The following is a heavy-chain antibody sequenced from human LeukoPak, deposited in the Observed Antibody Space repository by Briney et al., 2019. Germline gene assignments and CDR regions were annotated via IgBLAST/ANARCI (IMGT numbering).Heavy chain of an antibody. V-gene: IGHV3-9*01. CDR3: ARHYGLGPDY. D-gene: IGHD3-10*01. CDR2: ISWNSGSI. Sequence: GRSLRLSCAASGFTFHDYAIPWVRQAPGKGLEWVSHISWNSGSIGYADSVKGRFTISRDNAKNSLYLQMNSLRAEDTAVYYCARHYGLGPDYWGQGTLVTVSS. CDR1: GFTFHDYA. J-gene: IGHJ4*02.